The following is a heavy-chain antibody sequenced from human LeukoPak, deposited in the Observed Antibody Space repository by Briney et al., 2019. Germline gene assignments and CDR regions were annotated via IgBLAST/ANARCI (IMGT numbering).Heavy chain of an antibody. CDR3: ARRYFDY. Sequence: GRSLRLSCAASGFTFDDYAMHWVRQAPGKGLEWVSGISWNSGSIGYADSVKGRFTISRDNAKNSLYLQVNYLRAEDTAVYYCARRYFDYWGQGTLVTVSS. CDR2: ISWNSGSI. J-gene: IGHJ4*02. CDR1: GFTFDDYA. V-gene: IGHV3-9*01.